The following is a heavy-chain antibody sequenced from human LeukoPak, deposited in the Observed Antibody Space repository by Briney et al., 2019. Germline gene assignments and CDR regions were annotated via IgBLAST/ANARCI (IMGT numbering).Heavy chain of an antibody. Sequence: PSETLSLTCTVSGGSISSGGYYWSWIRQPPGKGLEWIGYIYHSGSTYYNPSLKSRVTISVDRSKNQFSLKLSSVTAADTAVCYCARTYYDFWSGYLFNWGQGTLVTVSS. D-gene: IGHD3-3*01. V-gene: IGHV4-30-2*01. CDR1: GGSISSGGYY. CDR2: IYHSGST. J-gene: IGHJ4*02. CDR3: ARTYYDFWSGYLFN.